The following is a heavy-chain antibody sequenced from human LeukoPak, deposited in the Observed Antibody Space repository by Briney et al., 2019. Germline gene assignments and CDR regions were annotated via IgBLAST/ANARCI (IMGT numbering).Heavy chain of an antibody. CDR1: GYSFTNYW. CDR2: IYPDDSDT. D-gene: IGHD6-19*01. V-gene: IGHV5-51*01. J-gene: IGHJ4*02. Sequence: GESLKISCKGSGYSFTNYWIAWVRQMPGKGLEWMGIIYPDDSDTTYSPSFQGRVTISADKSIGTAYLQWSSLQASDTGMCYCARLLDSSGWYWKYCGQGTLVTVSS. CDR3: ARLLDSSGWYWKY.